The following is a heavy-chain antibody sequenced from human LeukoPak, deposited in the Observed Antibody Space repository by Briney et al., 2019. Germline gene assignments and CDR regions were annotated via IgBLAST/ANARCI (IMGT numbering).Heavy chain of an antibody. Sequence: PSETLSLTCTVSGGPISSYYWSWIRQPPGKGLEWIGYIYYSGSTYYNPSLKSRVTISIDTSKNQFSLKLSSVTAADTAVYYCARDGARDYYYYYMDVWGKGTTVTVSS. CDR3: ARDGARDYYYYYMDV. CDR1: GGPISSYY. CDR2: IYYSGST. J-gene: IGHJ6*03. V-gene: IGHV4-59*01. D-gene: IGHD4-17*01.